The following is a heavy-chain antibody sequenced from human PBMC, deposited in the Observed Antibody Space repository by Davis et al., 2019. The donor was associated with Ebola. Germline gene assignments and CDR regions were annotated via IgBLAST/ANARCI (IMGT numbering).Heavy chain of an antibody. CDR1: GYTFTSYG. CDR2: ISAYNGNT. CDR3: AREENVVVTATNYYYYGMDV. J-gene: IGHJ6*04. D-gene: IGHD2-21*02. V-gene: IGHV1-18*01. Sequence: AASVKVSCKASGYTFTSYGISWVRQAPGQGLEWMGWISAYNGNTNYAQKLQGRVTMTTDTSTSTAYMELRSLRSDDTAVYYCAREENVVVTATNYYYYGMDVWGKGTTVTVSS.